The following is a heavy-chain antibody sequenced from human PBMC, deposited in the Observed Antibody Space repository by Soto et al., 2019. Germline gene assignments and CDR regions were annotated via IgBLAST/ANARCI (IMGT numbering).Heavy chain of an antibody. D-gene: IGHD5-12*01. V-gene: IGHV3-15*01. J-gene: IGHJ6*02. CDR3: TTPTLSGYDPDVYYYYGMDV. CDR1: GFTFSNAW. CDR2: IKSKTDGGTT. Sequence: EVQLVESGGGLVKPGGSLRLSCAASGFTFSNAWMSWVRQAPGKGLEWVGRIKSKTDGGTTDYAAPVKGRFTISRDDSKNTLYLQMNSLKTEDTAVYYCTTPTLSGYDPDVYYYYGMDVWGQGTTVTVSS.